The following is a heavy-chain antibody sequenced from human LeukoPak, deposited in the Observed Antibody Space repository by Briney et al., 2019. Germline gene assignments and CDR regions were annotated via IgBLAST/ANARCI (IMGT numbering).Heavy chain of an antibody. Sequence: SGGSLRLSCEASGFTFISYFMSWVRQTPGKGLEWVASIIGSGRTTKYADAVKGRFTISRDNSKNILYLQMSSLVVDDTAVYYCVREGRGIVGASAYWGRGTLVDVSS. D-gene: IGHD1-26*01. J-gene: IGHJ4*02. CDR3: VREGRGIVGASAY. CDR2: IIGSGRTT. V-gene: IGHV3-23*01. CDR1: GFTFISYF.